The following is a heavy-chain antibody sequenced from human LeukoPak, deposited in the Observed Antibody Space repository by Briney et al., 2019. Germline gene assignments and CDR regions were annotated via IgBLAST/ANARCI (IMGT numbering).Heavy chain of an antibody. CDR3: AGGESSNAVPGRYYMDV. CDR2: ISGSGGST. V-gene: IGHV3-23*01. CDR1: GFTFSSYA. D-gene: IGHD2-15*01. J-gene: IGHJ6*03. Sequence: GGSLRLSCAASGFTFSSYAMSWVRQAPGKGLEWVSAISGSGGSTYYADSVKGRFTISRGNPKNTLYLQMNSLRAEDTAVYYCAGGESSNAVPGRYYMDVWGRGTMVTVSS.